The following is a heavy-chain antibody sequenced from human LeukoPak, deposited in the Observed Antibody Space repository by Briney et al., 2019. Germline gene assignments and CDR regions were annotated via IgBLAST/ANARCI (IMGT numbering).Heavy chain of an antibody. V-gene: IGHV3-74*01. CDR2: INSDGSST. CDR3: ARGGLRFLEWLSPPGNWFDP. D-gene: IGHD3-3*01. J-gene: IGHJ5*02. CDR1: GFTFSSYW. Sequence: PGGSLRLSCAASGFTFSSYWMHWFRQAPGKGLVWVSRINSDGSSTSYADSVKGRFTISRDNAKNTLYLQMNSLRAEDTAVYYCARGGLRFLEWLSPPGNWFDPWGQGTLVTVSS.